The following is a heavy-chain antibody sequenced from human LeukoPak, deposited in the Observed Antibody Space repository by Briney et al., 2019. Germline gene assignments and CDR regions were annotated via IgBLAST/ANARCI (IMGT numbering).Heavy chain of an antibody. J-gene: IGHJ5*02. CDR2: ISPNSGDT. CDR3: ARESACGTTNCLAPADWLDP. D-gene: IGHD2-2*01. CDR1: GYTFTGYY. V-gene: IGHV1-2*02. Sequence: ASVKVSCEASGYTFTGYYMHWVRQAPGQGLEWVGWISPNSGDTDIAQKFQGRVTMTRDTFIATSYMEVDSLTSDDTAVYYCARESACGTTNCLAPADWLDPWGQGTLVIVSS.